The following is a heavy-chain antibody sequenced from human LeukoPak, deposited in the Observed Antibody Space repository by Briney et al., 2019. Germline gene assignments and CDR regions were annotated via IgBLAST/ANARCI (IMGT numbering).Heavy chain of an antibody. J-gene: IGHJ4*02. V-gene: IGHV1-69*05. Sequence: AXVKVSCKASGGTFSSYAISWVRQAPGQGLEWMGGIIPIFGTANYAQKFQGRVTITTDESTSTAYMELSSLRSEDTAVYYCARDSDSSGWATFDYWGQGTLVTVSS. CDR2: IIPIFGTA. D-gene: IGHD6-19*01. CDR1: GGTFSSYA. CDR3: ARDSDSSGWATFDY.